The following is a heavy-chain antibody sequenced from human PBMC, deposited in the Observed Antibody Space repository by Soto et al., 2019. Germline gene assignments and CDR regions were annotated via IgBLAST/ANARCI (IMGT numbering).Heavy chain of an antibody. CDR2: IKQDGSEK. J-gene: IGHJ6*03. D-gene: IGHD3-9*01. Sequence: EVQLVESGGGLVQPGGSLRLSCAASGFTFSSYWMSWVRQAPGKGLEWVANIKQDGSEKYYVDSVKGRFTISSDNAKNSLYLQMNSLRAEDTAVYYCARESAADDILTGSYYYYMDVWGKGTTVTVSS. CDR3: ARESAADDILTGSYYYYMDV. CDR1: GFTFSSYW. V-gene: IGHV3-7*01.